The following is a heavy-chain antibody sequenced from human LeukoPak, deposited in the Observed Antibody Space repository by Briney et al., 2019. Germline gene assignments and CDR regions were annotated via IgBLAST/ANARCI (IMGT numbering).Heavy chain of an antibody. CDR1: GFTFSSYW. D-gene: IGHD6-19*01. CDR3: ARVSDTSGCPDY. Sequence: GGSLRLSCAASGFTFSSYWMHWVRQAPGKGLVWVSRINSDGSSTNYADSVKGRFTVSRDNAKNTLYLQMNSLRAEDTAIYYCARVSDTSGCPDYWGQGTLVTVSS. J-gene: IGHJ4*02. CDR2: INSDGSST. V-gene: IGHV3-74*01.